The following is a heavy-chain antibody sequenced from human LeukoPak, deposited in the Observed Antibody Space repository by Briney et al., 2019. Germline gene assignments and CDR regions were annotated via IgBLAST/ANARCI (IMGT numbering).Heavy chain of an antibody. Sequence: AGGSLRPSCEASGFSFSNAWMTWVRQAPGKGLEWVSAISGSGGSTYYADSVKGRFTISRDNSKNTLYLQMNSLRAEDTAVYYCAKDFFMVRGALDYWGQGTLVTVSS. CDR2: ISGSGGST. CDR3: AKDFFMVRGALDY. D-gene: IGHD3-10*01. CDR1: GFSFSNAW. J-gene: IGHJ4*02. V-gene: IGHV3-23*01.